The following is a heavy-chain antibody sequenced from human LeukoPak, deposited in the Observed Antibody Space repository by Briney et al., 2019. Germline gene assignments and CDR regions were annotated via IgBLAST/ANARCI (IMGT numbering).Heavy chain of an antibody. D-gene: IGHD5-12*01. CDR1: GGTFSSYA. J-gene: IGHJ4*02. V-gene: IGHV1-69*01. CDR3: ARGGPRRIVATTSFDY. Sequence: SVKVSCKASGGTFSSYAISWVRQAPGQGLEWMGGIIPIFGTANYAQKFQGRVTITADESTSTAYMELSSLRSEDTAVYYCARGGPRRIVATTSFDYWGQGTLVTVSS. CDR2: IIPIFGTA.